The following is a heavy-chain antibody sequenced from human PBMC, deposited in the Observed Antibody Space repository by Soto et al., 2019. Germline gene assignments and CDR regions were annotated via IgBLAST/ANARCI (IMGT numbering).Heavy chain of an antibody. CDR3: ARLVYDTRLNYMYFDF. V-gene: IGHV4-4*01. Sequence: XKTRSLPCAVSGYSNVSGSTWTWVRQTPRRGLEYIGEIFHDGTANYYPSFERRVAISVDTSKNQFSLKLTSVTAADTAIYFCARLVYDTRLNYMYFDFWGQGALVTVSS. CDR1: GYSNVSGST. CDR2: IFHDGTA. J-gene: IGHJ4*02. D-gene: IGHD2-8*01.